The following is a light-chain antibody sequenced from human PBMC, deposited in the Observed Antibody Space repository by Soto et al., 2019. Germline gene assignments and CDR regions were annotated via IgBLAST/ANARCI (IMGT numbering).Light chain of an antibody. Sequence: EIGMTQSPPTLSVSTGERATLSCRASQSISRNLAWFQQKPGQAPSLLIFGASTRAAGIPARFSGSGSGTEFTLTISGLQSEDFAVYFCHQYENWPKTFGQGTKVDI. V-gene: IGKV3-15*01. CDR3: HQYENWPKT. J-gene: IGKJ1*01. CDR1: QSISRN. CDR2: GAS.